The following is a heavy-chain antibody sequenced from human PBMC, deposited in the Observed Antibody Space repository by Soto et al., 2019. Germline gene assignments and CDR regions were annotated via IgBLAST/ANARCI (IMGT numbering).Heavy chain of an antibody. CDR3: VNQRGSGKTCYYDMDV. Sequence: EVQLLESGGGLVQPGGSLRLSCETSGFSFNTYAMTWVRQAPGMGLEWVAVINYSGRTTFHAQSVKGRFTISRDNSRNTVFLQMDSLRAEDTAVYYCVNQRGSGKTCYYDMDVWGLGTTVIVSS. J-gene: IGHJ6*02. D-gene: IGHD3-10*01. V-gene: IGHV3-23*01. CDR1: GFSFNTYA. CDR2: INYSGRTT.